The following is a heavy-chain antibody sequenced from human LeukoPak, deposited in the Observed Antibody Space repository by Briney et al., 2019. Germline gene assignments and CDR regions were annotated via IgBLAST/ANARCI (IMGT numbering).Heavy chain of an antibody. CDR3: AKEGRSTTPGY. CDR2: ISDSGSTI. CDR1: GFTFRSYE. V-gene: IGHV3-48*03. D-gene: IGHD6-13*01. Sequence: GGSLRLSCAASGFTFRSYEMNWVRQAPGKGLEWVSQISDSGSTIHYAESVKGRFTISRDNAKNLLYLQMNSLRAEDTAVYFCAKEGRSTTPGYWGQGTLVTVSS. J-gene: IGHJ4*02.